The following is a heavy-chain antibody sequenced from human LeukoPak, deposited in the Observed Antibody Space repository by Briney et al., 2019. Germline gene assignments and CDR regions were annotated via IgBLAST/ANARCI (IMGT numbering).Heavy chain of an antibody. V-gene: IGHV3-30*18. CDR2: ISYDGSNK. CDR3: AKDLKGYCSSTSCPTPFDY. J-gene: IGHJ4*02. Sequence: PGRSLTLSCAASGFTFSSYGMHWVRQAPGKGLEWVAVISYDGSNKYYADSVKGRFTISRDNSKNTLYLQMNSLRAEDTAVYYCAKDLKGYCSSTSCPTPFDYWGQGTLVTVSS. CDR1: GFTFSSYG. D-gene: IGHD2-2*01.